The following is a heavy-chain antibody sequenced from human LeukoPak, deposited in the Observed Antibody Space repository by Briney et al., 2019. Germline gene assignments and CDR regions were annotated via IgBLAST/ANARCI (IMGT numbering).Heavy chain of an antibody. Sequence: SVNVSCKASGGTFSSYAITWVRQAPGQGLEWMGRIIPIFGTTNYAQRFQGRVTITADTNTSTAYMHLSSLRSEDTAVYYCARGLEYYYDTFRDFDIWGQGTMVIVSS. CDR1: GGTFSSYA. CDR3: ARGLEYYYDTFRDFDI. J-gene: IGHJ3*02. V-gene: IGHV1-69*06. D-gene: IGHD3-22*01. CDR2: IIPIFGTT.